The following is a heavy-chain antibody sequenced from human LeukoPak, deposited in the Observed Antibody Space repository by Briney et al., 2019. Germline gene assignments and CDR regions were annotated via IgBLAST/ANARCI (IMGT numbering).Heavy chain of an antibody. CDR3: ARYNTGSVDY. V-gene: IGHV3-23*01. J-gene: IGHJ4*02. Sequence: PGGSLRLSCSASGLTFSRHAMSWVRQAPGKGLEWVSAISGSGGSTYYADSVKGRFTISRDNSKNTIYLQMDSLRAEDTAVYYCARYNTGSVDYWGQGTLVTVSS. D-gene: IGHD1-14*01. CDR2: ISGSGGST. CDR1: GLTFSRHA.